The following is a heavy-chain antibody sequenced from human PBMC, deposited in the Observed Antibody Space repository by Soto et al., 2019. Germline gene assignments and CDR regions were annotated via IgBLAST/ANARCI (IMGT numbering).Heavy chain of an antibody. CDR2: ISSSGSTI. Sequence: GGSLRLSCAASGFTFSDYYMSWIRQAPGKGLEWVSYISSSGSTIYYADSVKGRFTISRDNAKNSLYLQMNSLRAEDTAVYYCARDPRLAAPYYYCGMDVWGQGTTVTVSS. CDR3: ARDPRLAAPYYYCGMDV. J-gene: IGHJ6*02. V-gene: IGHV3-11*01. CDR1: GFTFSDYY. D-gene: IGHD2-15*01.